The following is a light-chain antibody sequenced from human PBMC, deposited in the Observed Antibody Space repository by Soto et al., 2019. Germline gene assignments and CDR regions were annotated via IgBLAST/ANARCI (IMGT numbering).Light chain of an antibody. CDR1: QSISSY. Sequence: DIQLTQSPSSLSASVGDRVTLTCLASQSISSYLNWYQQKPGKAPKLLIYDASKLQTGVPSRFSGRGSGKDFTFTISSLQPDDSGTYYCQQFYDLPITFGQGTRLEIK. CDR3: QQFYDLPIT. V-gene: IGKV1-33*01. J-gene: IGKJ5*01. CDR2: DAS.